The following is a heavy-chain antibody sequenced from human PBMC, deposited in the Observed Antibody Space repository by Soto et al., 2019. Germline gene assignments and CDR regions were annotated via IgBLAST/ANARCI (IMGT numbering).Heavy chain of an antibody. J-gene: IGHJ5*02. CDR3: TSQPDDAKIHP. CDR2: IHPSGDT. V-gene: IGHV3-66*04. Sequence: GESLKISCAGSGFTVSRHYMTWVRQAPGRGLEWVTFIHPSGDTFYADSVKGRFAISRDTSKNTLSLQMNSLRVEDTAVYYCTSQPDDAKIHPWGQGTLVTVSS. CDR1: GFTVSRHY.